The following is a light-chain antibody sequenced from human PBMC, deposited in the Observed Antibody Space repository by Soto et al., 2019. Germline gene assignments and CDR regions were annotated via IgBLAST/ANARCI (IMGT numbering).Light chain of an antibody. CDR3: SSYTSSSHVF. CDR2: DVT. Sequence: QSALAQPASVSGSPGQSVTISCTGTSSDIGGYPYVSWYQQYPGKAPKLMIHDVTERPSGVSNRFSGSKSGNEASLTISGLQAEDEADYYCSSYTSSSHVFFGGGTKVTVL. V-gene: IGLV2-14*03. CDR1: SSDIGGYPY. J-gene: IGLJ2*01.